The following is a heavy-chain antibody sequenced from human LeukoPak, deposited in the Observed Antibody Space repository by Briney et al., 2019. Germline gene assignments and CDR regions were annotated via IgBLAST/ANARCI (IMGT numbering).Heavy chain of an antibody. CDR1: AYTLTSFG. D-gene: IGHD3-22*01. J-gene: IGHJ6*02. CDR3: AREGRDDSGVYFFYYAMDA. CDR2: INTCTGDT. Sequence: ASVKVSCKASAYTLTSFGISWVRQAPGQGLEWMGWINTCTGDTKYAQNFQGRLTMTTDTSTGTAYMELRSLRSDDTAVYFCAREGRDDSGVYFFYYAMDAWGQGTTVTVSS. V-gene: IGHV1-18*01.